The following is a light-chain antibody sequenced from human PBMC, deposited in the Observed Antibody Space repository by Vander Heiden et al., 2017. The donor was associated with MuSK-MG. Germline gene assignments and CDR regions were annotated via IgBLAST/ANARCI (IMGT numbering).Light chain of an antibody. CDR3: SSYTSSSTLYV. CDR1: SSDVGGYSY. V-gene: IGLV2-14*01. Sequence: QSALTQPASVSGSPAQSLTIPCTGTSSDVGGYSYSPWYQQHPGKAPKLMIYEVSNRPSGVSNRFSGSKSGNTASLTISGLQAEDEADYYCSSYTSSSTLYVFGTGTKVTVL. J-gene: IGLJ1*01. CDR2: EVS.